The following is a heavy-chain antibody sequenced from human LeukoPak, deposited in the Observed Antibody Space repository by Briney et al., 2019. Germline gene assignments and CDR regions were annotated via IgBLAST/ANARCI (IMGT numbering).Heavy chain of an antibody. D-gene: IGHD4-23*01. CDR1: GFTFSSYA. J-gene: IGHJ4*02. Sequence: GGSLGLSFAAPGFTFSSYAMSWVRRAPGKGLEWVSAISGSGGSTYYADSVKGRFTISRDNSKNTLYLQMNSLRAEDTAVYYCAKILYGGNSDFDYWGQGTLVTVSS. CDR2: ISGSGGST. CDR3: AKILYGGNSDFDY. V-gene: IGHV3-23*01.